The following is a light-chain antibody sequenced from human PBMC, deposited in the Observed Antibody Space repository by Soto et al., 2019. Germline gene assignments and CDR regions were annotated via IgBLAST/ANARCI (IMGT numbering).Light chain of an antibody. CDR2: EVS. CDR1: SSDIGTYNF. V-gene: IGLV2-14*01. Sequence: QSVLTQPGSVSGSPGQSITISCTGTSSDIGTYNFVSWYQHHPGKGPKLIIYEVSNRPLGVSDRFSASKSGYTASLTISNVQAEDEADYYCSSHKTRSMWVFGGGTKLTVL. J-gene: IGLJ3*02. CDR3: SSHKTRSMWV.